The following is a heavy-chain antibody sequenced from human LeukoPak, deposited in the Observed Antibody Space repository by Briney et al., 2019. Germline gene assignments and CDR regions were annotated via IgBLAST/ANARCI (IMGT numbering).Heavy chain of an antibody. D-gene: IGHD1-26*01. CDR3: AREPRAGSGSYYTGAFDT. V-gene: IGHV1-69*04. CDR2: IIPILGIA. J-gene: IGHJ3*02. Sequence: ASVKVSCKASGGTCSSYAISWVRQAPGQGLEWMGRIIPILGIANYAQKFQGRVTITADKSTSTAYMELSSLRSEDTAVYYCAREPRAGSGSYYTGAFDTWGQGTMVTVSS. CDR1: GGTCSSYA.